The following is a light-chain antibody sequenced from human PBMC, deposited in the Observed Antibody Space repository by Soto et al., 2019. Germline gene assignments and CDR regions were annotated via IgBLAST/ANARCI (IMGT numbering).Light chain of an antibody. CDR2: EVS. CDR3: NSYATGNTRV. Sequence: QSVLIQPAPVSGSPGQSITVSCTGSSSDIGDYDYVSWYQQHPGKAPKVLISEVSNRPSGVSNRFSGSKSGNTASLTISGLQAEDEADYYCNSYATGNTRVFGTGTKVTVL. CDR1: SSDIGDYDY. J-gene: IGLJ1*01. V-gene: IGLV2-14*01.